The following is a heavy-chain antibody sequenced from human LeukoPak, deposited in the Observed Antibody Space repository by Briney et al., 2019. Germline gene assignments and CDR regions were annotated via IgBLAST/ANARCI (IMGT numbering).Heavy chain of an antibody. J-gene: IGHJ4*02. Sequence: GGSLRLSCAASGFTFSSYGMSWVRQAPGKGLEWVSAISGSGGSTYYADSVKGRFTISRDNSKNTLYLQMNSLRAEDTAVYYCAKLSAAAGFFDYWGQGTLVTVSS. CDR2: ISGSGGST. CDR3: AKLSAAAGFFDY. CDR1: GFTFSSYG. V-gene: IGHV3-23*01. D-gene: IGHD6-13*01.